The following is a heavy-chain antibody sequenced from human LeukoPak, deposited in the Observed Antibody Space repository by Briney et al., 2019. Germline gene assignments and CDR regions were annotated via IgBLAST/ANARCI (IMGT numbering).Heavy chain of an antibody. Sequence: SETLSLTCTVSGGSTSSYYWSWIRQRPGKGLEWIGYIYYSGSTNYNPSLKSRVTISVDTSKNQFSLKLSSVTAADTAVYYCARGVLSFDPWGQGTLVTVSS. V-gene: IGHV4-59*01. CDR1: GGSTSSYY. J-gene: IGHJ5*02. CDR2: IYYSGST. CDR3: ARGVLSFDP.